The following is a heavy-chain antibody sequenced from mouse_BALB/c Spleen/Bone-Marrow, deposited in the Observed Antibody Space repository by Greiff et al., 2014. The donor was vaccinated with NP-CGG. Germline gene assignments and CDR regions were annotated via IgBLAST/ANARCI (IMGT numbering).Heavy chain of an antibody. CDR1: GFNIKDTY. CDR2: IDPANGDT. V-gene: IGHV14-3*02. J-gene: IGHJ1*01. D-gene: IGHD1-1*01. Sequence: VQLKESGAELAKPGASVKLSCTASGFNIKDTYMHWVKQRPEQGLEWIGRIDPANGDTKYDTKFQGKATITADTSSNTAYLQLSSLTSEDTAVYYCTKPSFYYGSSYWYFDVWGAGTTVTVSS. CDR3: TKPSFYYGSSYWYFDV.